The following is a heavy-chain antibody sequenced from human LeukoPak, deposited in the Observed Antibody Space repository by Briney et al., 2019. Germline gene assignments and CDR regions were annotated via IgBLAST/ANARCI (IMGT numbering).Heavy chain of an antibody. D-gene: IGHD4-11*01. CDR1: GFTFSSYG. J-gene: IGHJ6*02. CDR3: AREPTDELYSNHGFYYYYYGMDV. CDR2: IWYDGSNK. Sequence: GGSLRLSCAASGFTFSSYGMHWVRQAPGKGLEWVAVIWYDGSNKYYADSVKGRFTISRDNSKNTLYLQMNSLRAEDTAVYYCAREPTDELYSNHGFYYYYYGMDVWAKGPRSPSP. V-gene: IGHV3-33*01.